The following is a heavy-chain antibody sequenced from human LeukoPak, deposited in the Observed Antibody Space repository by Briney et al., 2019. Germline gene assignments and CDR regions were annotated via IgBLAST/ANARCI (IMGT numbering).Heavy chain of an antibody. J-gene: IGHJ4*02. CDR1: GGSFSGYY. D-gene: IGHD3-22*01. V-gene: IGHV4-34*01. Sequence: SETLSLTCAVYGGSFSGYYWSWIRQPPGKGLEWIGEINHSGSTNYNPSLKSRVTISVDTSKNQFSLKLSSVTAADTVVYYCARGQGYYDSSGYRYWGQGTLVTVSS. CDR2: INHSGST. CDR3: ARGQGYYDSSGYRY.